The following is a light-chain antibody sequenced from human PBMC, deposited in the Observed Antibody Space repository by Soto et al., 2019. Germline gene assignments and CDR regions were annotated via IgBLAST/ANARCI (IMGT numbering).Light chain of an antibody. CDR2: TAS. V-gene: IGKV1-39*01. Sequence: DIQMTQSPSSLSASVGDRVSITCRASQNIRDSLNWYQQKPGKAPDLLIHTASSLQSGVSSRFSGSGAGTDFTLTISGLQREDFATYYCQQSYGTPPTFGQGTKVEIK. CDR3: QQSYGTPPT. CDR1: QNIRDS. J-gene: IGKJ1*01.